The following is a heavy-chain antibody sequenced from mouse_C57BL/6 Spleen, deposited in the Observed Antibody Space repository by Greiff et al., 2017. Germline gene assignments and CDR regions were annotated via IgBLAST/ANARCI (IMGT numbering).Heavy chain of an antibody. CDR2: ISDGGSYT. D-gene: IGHD1-1*01. J-gene: IGHJ3*01. Sequence: EVKVVESGGGLVKPGGSLKLSCAASGFTFSSYAMSWVRQTPEKRLEWVATISDGGSYTYYPDNVKGRFTISRDNAKNHLYLQMSHLKSEDTAMYYCARDATTVEGFAYWGQGTLVTVSA. V-gene: IGHV5-4*01. CDR1: GFTFSSYA. CDR3: ARDATTVEGFAY.